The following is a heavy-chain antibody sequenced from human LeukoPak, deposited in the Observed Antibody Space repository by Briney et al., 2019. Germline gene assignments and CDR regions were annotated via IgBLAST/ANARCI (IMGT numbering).Heavy chain of an antibody. D-gene: IGHD3-22*01. J-gene: IGHJ4*02. Sequence: GGSLRLSCAASGFTFDDYAMHWVRQAPGKGLEWVSLISGDGGSTYYAGSVKGRFTISRDNSKNSLYLQMNSLRTEDTALYYCAKSLYHYYDSSGYYYDNYFDYWGQGTLVTVSS. V-gene: IGHV3-43*02. CDR2: ISGDGGST. CDR3: AKSLYHYYDSSGYYYDNYFDY. CDR1: GFTFDDYA.